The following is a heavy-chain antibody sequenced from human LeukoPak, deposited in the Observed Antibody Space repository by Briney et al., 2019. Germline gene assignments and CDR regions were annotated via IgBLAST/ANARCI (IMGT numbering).Heavy chain of an antibody. V-gene: IGHV4-39*01. CDR1: GGSISSSSYF. CDR3: ARQSYYYYGVDV. CDR2: IHYSGST. Sequence: PSETLSLTCTVSGGSISSSSYFWGWIRQPPGKGLEWIGSIHYSGSTYYNPSLKSRVTISVDTSKNQFSLKLSSVAAADTAVYYCARQSYYYYGVDVWGQGTTVTVSS. J-gene: IGHJ6*02.